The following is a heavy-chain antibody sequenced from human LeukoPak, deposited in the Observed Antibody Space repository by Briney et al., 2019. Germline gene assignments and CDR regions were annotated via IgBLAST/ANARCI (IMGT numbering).Heavy chain of an antibody. CDR1: GGSISSYY. CDR2: IYYSGST. Sequence: PSETLSLTCTVSGGSISSYYWSWIRQPPGKGLEWIGYIYYSGSTNHNPSLKSRVTISVDTSKNQFSLKLSSVTAADTAVYYCARGDYGSGSYYFDYWGQGTLVTVSP. CDR3: ARGDYGSGSYYFDY. J-gene: IGHJ4*02. D-gene: IGHD3-10*01. V-gene: IGHV4-59*01.